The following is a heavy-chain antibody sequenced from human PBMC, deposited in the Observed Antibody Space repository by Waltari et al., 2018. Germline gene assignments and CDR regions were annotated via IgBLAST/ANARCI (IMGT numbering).Heavy chain of an antibody. V-gene: IGHV4-39*07. Sequence: QLQLQESGPGLVKPSETLSLTCTVSGGSISSSSYYWGWIRKHPGKGLGWIVSIYYSGSTYYNPSLKSRVTISVDTSKNQFSLKLSSVTAADTAVYYCARDPRNVLRFLEWSGPYYFDYWGQGTLVTVSS. CDR3: ARDPRNVLRFLEWSGPYYFDY. CDR1: GGSISSSSYY. CDR2: IYYSGST. D-gene: IGHD3-3*01. J-gene: IGHJ4*02.